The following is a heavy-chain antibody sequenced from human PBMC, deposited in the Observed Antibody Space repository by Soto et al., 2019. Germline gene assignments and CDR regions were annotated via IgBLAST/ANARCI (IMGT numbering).Heavy chain of an antibody. V-gene: IGHV3-23*01. J-gene: IGHJ4*02. D-gene: IGHD3-22*01. CDR2: MSGSGGST. Sequence: GGSLRLSCAASGFTFSSYAMSWVRQAPGKGLEWVSAMSGSGGSTYYADSVKGRFTISRDNAKNTLYLQMNSLRAEDTAAYYCAKAPPRIGVVITHTFDYWGQGTLVTVSS. CDR1: GFTFSSYA. CDR3: AKAPPRIGVVITHTFDY.